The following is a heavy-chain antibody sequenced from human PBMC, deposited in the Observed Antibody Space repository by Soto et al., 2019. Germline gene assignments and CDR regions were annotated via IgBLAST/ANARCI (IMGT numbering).Heavy chain of an antibody. V-gene: IGHV3-48*03. D-gene: IGHD3-9*01. J-gene: IGHJ4*02. Sequence: GGSLRLSCVPSGFTFSSYSMVWVRQAPGKGLQWVSYIFATGATIYCADSVKGRFTVSRDNAKNSLFLLMNSLRAEDTGIYYCARDKDWAFDYWGQAPLVTVSS. CDR2: IFATGATI. CDR1: GFTFSSYS. CDR3: ARDKDWAFDY.